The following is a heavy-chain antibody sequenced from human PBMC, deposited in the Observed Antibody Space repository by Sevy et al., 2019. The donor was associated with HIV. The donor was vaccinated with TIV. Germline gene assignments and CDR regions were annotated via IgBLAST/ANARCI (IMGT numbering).Heavy chain of an antibody. J-gene: IGHJ6*02. Sequence: GGSLRLSCAASGFTFSSYAMSWVRQAPGKGLEWVSDISGSGGSTYYADSVKGRFTISRDNSKNTLYLQMNSLRAEDTAVYYCAKDSQTGRYYDFWSGYSNYYYYYGMDVWGQGTTVTVSS. CDR2: ISGSGGST. V-gene: IGHV3-23*01. CDR1: GFTFSSYA. CDR3: AKDSQTGRYYDFWSGYSNYYYYYGMDV. D-gene: IGHD3-3*01.